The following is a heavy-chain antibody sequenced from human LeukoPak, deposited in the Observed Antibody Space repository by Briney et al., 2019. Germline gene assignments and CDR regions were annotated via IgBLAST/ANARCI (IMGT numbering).Heavy chain of an antibody. CDR2: ISGMGHDI. V-gene: IGHV3-11*01. D-gene: IGHD4-23*01. CDR1: GLSFSDSY. CDR3: STGPRSLPY. Sequence: PGGSLRLSCVVSGLSFSDSYMTWIRQTPGMGLESLAYISGMGHDIYYADSVKGRFTISRDNAKNSPYLQMNSLRPEDTALYYCSTGPRSLPYWGPGTLVTVSS. J-gene: IGHJ4*01.